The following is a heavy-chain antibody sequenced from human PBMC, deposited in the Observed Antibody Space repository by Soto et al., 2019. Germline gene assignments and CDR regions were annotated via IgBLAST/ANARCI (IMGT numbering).Heavy chain of an antibody. CDR1: GYSFTSYW. Sequence: GESLKISCKGSGYSFTSYWIGWVRQMPGKGLEWMGIIYPGDSDTRYSPSFQGQVTISADKSISTAYLQWSSLKASDTAMYYCARHTVSRSKYYYYYGMDVWGQWTTVTVSS. CDR2: IYPGDSDT. D-gene: IGHD6-6*01. V-gene: IGHV5-51*01. J-gene: IGHJ6*02. CDR3: ARHTVSRSKYYYYYGMDV.